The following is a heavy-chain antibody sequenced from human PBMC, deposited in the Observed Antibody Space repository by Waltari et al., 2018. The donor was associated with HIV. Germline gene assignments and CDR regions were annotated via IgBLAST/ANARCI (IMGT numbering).Heavy chain of an antibody. Sequence: QVQLQESGPGLVKPSETLSLTCTVSGGSISRYYWRWIRQPPGKGLEWIGYIYDSGSTNYNPSLKSRVTISVDTSKNQFSLKLSSVTAADTAVYYCARDKRDGGNHRAYFDYWGQGSLVTVSS. D-gene: IGHD2-15*01. J-gene: IGHJ4*02. CDR3: ARDKRDGGNHRAYFDY. CDR2: IYDSGST. CDR1: GGSISRYY. V-gene: IGHV4-59*01.